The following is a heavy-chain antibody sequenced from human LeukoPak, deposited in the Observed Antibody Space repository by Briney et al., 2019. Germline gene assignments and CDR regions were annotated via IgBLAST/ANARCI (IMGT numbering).Heavy chain of an antibody. CDR1: GGSISSYY. CDR3: ARHRRVAAAGNNAFDI. V-gene: IGHV4-59*08. CDR2: IYYSGST. J-gene: IGHJ3*02. Sequence: SETLPLTCTVSGGSISSYYWSWIRQPPGKGLEWIGYIYYSGSTNYNPSLKSRVTISVDTSKNQFSLKLSSVTAADTAVYYCARHRRVAAAGNNAFDIWGQGTMVTVSS. D-gene: IGHD6-13*01.